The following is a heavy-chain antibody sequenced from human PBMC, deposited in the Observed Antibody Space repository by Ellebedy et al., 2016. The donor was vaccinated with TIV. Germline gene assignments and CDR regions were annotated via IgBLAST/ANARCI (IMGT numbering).Heavy chain of an antibody. CDR2: IYSGGST. Sequence: ETLSLTCAASGFTVSSNYMSWVRQAPGKGLEWVSVIYSGGSTYYADSVKGRFIVSGDNSKNTVYLQLNYLRVEDTAVYYCARIVGDQDSWGQGTLVRVST. CDR1: GFTVSSNY. D-gene: IGHD1-26*01. J-gene: IGHJ4*02. CDR3: ARIVGDQDS. V-gene: IGHV3-66*01.